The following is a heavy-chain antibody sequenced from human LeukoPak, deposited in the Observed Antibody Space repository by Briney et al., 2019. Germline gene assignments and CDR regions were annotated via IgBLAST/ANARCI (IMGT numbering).Heavy chain of an antibody. CDR1: GFTFSSYA. Sequence: GGSLRLSCAASGFTFSSYAMHWVRQDPGKGLEYVSAISSNGGSTYYANSVKGRFTISRDNSKNTLYLQMGSLRAEDMAVYYCAAGATIPFFDYWGQGTLVTVSS. J-gene: IGHJ4*02. CDR3: AAGATIPFFDY. D-gene: IGHD1-26*01. V-gene: IGHV3-64*01. CDR2: ISSNGGST.